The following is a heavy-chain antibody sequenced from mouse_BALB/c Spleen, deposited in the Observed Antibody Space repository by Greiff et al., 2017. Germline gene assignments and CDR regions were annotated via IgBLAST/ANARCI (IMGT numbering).Heavy chain of an antibody. D-gene: IGHD2-1*01. Sequence: EVQLQQSGPELVKPGASVKISCKASGYTFTDYNMHWVKQSHGKSLEWIGYIDPYNGGTGYNQKFKSKATLTVDNSSSTAYMELRSLTSEDSAVYYCARYGNGYFDVWGAGTTVTVSA. CDR1: GYTFTDYN. J-gene: IGHJ1*01. CDR2: IDPYNGGT. CDR3: ARYGNGYFDV. V-gene: IGHV1S29*02.